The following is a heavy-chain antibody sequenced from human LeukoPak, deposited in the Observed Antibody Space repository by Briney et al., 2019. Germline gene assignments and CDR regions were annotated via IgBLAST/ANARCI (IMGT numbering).Heavy chain of an antibody. D-gene: IGHD3-16*01. Sequence: SGGSLRLSCAASGFTFSSYSMNWVRQAPGKGLEWVSSISSSSSYIYYADSVKGRFTISRDNAKNSLYLQMNSLRAEDTAVYYCARGVPHYDYVWGSPCKYDHWGQGTLVTVSS. J-gene: IGHJ4*02. CDR2: ISSSSSYI. CDR3: ARGVPHYDYVWGSPCKYDH. V-gene: IGHV3-21*01. CDR1: GFTFSSYS.